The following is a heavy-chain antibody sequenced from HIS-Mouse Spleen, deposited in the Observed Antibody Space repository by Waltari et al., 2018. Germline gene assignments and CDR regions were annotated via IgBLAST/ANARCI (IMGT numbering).Heavy chain of an antibody. V-gene: IGHV1-69*04. CDR3: ARVEYYDSSGYYYVSWFDP. D-gene: IGHD3-22*01. J-gene: IGHJ5*02. CDR1: GGTFSSYA. CDR2: IIPILGIA. Sequence: QVQLVQSGAEVKKPGSSVKVSCKASGGTFSSYAISWVRQAPGQGLEWMGRIIPILGIANYAQKFQGRVTITADKSTSTAYMELSSLRSEDTAVYYCARVEYYDSSGYYYVSWFDPWGQGTLVTVSS.